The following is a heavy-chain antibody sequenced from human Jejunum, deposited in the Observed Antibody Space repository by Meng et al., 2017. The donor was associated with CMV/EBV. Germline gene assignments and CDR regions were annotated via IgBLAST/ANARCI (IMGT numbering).Heavy chain of an antibody. CDR3: ARAGAELTAHLDF. J-gene: IGHJ4*02. Sequence: VSRVAAWGEVKKPGASVKVSCKASGYAFTIFGISGVRQAPGQGLEWMGWISAKDGYTKYAQQFHDRVTMTTDTSTSTAYMELRSLRSDDTAVYYCARAGAELTAHLDFWGQGTLVTVSS. V-gene: IGHV1-18*01. D-gene: IGHD1-26*01. CDR1: GYAFTIFG. CDR2: ISAKDGYT.